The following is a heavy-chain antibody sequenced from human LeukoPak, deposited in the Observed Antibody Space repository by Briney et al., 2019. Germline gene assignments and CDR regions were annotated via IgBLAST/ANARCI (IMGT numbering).Heavy chain of an antibody. Sequence: NPSETLSLTCAVYGGSFSNYYWSWIRQPPGKGLEWIGEINHSGSTNYNPSLKSRVTMSVDTSKNQFSLKLSSVTAADTAVYYCARSGYEAWFDPWGQGTLVTVSS. D-gene: IGHD5-12*01. CDR1: GGSFSNYY. CDR2: INHSGST. V-gene: IGHV4-34*01. CDR3: ARSGYEAWFDP. J-gene: IGHJ5*02.